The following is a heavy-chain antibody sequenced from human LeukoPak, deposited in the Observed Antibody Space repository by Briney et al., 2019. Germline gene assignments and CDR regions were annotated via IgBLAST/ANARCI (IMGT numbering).Heavy chain of an antibody. J-gene: IGHJ4*02. CDR3: AGEGHYYDSTGYYYGGEDY. CDR1: GGSITTYY. V-gene: IGHV4-4*07. D-gene: IGHD3-22*01. Sequence: PSETLSLTCTVSGGSITTYYWSWIRQPAGKGLEWIGRIYTRGSTNYNPSLKSRVTMSVDTSKNQFSLKLSSGTAADTAVYYCAGEGHYYDSTGYYYGGEDYWGQGTLVTVSS. CDR2: IYTRGST.